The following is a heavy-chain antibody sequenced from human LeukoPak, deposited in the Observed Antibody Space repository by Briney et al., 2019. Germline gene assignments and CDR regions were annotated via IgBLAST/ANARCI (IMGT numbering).Heavy chain of an antibody. J-gene: IGHJ4*02. CDR3: ARGKYSSGWYGY. Sequence: SETLSLTCTVSGGSISSYYWSWIRRPPGKGLEWIGYIYYSGSTNYNPSLKSRVTISVDTSKNQFSLKLSSVTAADTAVYYCARGKYSSGWYGYWGQGTLVTVSS. D-gene: IGHD6-19*01. V-gene: IGHV4-59*01. CDR1: GGSISSYY. CDR2: IYYSGST.